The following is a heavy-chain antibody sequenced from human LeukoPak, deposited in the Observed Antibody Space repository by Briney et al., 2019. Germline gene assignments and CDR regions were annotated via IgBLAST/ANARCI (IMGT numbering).Heavy chain of an antibody. CDR2: ISSSGSTI. V-gene: IGHV3-48*03. J-gene: IGHJ4*02. D-gene: IGHD3-9*01. CDR3: ARGGGGNSDFLTTYTGASLSFDY. CDR1: GFTFSSYE. Sequence: GGSLRLSCAASGFTFSSYEMNWVRQAPGKGLEWVSYISSSGSTIYYADSVKGRFTISRDSSKNTLYLQMNSLGAEDTAVYYCARGGGGNSDFLTTYTGASLSFDYWGQGALVTVSS.